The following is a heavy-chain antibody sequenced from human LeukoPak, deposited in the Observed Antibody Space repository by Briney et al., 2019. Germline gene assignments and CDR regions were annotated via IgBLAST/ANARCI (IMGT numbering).Heavy chain of an antibody. CDR1: GGSFSGYH. CDR3: ARDGGSGSYYYYMDV. V-gene: IGHV4-34*01. Sequence: SETLSLTCAVYGGSFSGYHWSWTRQPPGKGLEWIGEINHSGSTNYNPSLKSRVTISVDTSKNQFSLKLSSVTAADTAVYYCARDGGSGSYYYYMDVWGKGTTVTISS. J-gene: IGHJ6*03. CDR2: INHSGST. D-gene: IGHD3-10*01.